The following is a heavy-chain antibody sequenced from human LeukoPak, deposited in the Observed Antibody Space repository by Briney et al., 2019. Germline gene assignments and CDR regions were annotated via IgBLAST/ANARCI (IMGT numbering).Heavy chain of an antibody. J-gene: IGHJ6*02. Sequence: GGSLRLSCAASGFTFSSYSMNWVRQAPGKGLEWVSSISSGSSYIYYADSVKGRFTISRDNAKNSLYLQMNSLRAEDTAVYYCARTWLIHGMDVWGQGTTVTVSS. D-gene: IGHD3-22*01. CDR2: ISSGSSYI. V-gene: IGHV3-21*01. CDR3: ARTWLIHGMDV. CDR1: GFTFSSYS.